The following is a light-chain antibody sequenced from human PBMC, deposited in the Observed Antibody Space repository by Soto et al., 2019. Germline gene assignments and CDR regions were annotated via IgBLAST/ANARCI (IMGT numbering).Light chain of an antibody. J-gene: IGKJ4*01. CDR3: QQRRNWPLT. CDR2: DAS. Sequence: EIVLTQSTATLSLSPGERATLSCRASQSVSSYLAWYQQKPGQAPRLLIYDASNRATGIPARFSGSGSGTELILTISRLEPEDFAVYYCQQRRNWPLTFGGGTKVEIK. CDR1: QSVSSY. V-gene: IGKV3-11*01.